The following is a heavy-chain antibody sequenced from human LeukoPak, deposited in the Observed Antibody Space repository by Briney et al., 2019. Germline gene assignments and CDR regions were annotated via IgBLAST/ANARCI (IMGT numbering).Heavy chain of an antibody. CDR3: ARHVGGGYVDY. Sequence: PGGSLRLSCAASGFTFSSYAMSWVRQAPGKGLDWVSIIYSGGSTYYADSVKGRFTISRDNSKNTLYLQMNSLRAEDTAVYYCARHVGGGYVDYWGQGTLVTVSS. CDR1: GFTFSSYA. J-gene: IGHJ4*02. V-gene: IGHV3-66*04. CDR2: IYSGGST. D-gene: IGHD3-10*01.